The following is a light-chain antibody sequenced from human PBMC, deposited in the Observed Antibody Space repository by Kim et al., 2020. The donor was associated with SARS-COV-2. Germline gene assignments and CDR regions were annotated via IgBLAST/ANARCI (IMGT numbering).Light chain of an antibody. CDR2: SNG. V-gene: IGLV1-44*01. CDR1: SSNIGSNT. CDR3: AAWDDSLNGVV. Sequence: ELTQPPSASGTPGQSVTISCSGSSSNIGSNTVIWYQQLPGTAPKLFISSNGQRPSGVSDRFSDSKSGTSASLAISGLQSEDEADYYCAAWDDSLNGVVFGGGTQLTVL. J-gene: IGLJ3*02.